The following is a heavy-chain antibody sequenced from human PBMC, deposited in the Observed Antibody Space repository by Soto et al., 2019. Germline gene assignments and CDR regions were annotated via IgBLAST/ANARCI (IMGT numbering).Heavy chain of an antibody. D-gene: IGHD6-6*01. CDR2: IYHSGST. CDR1: GYSISSGYY. CDR3: AREGIAARGFDY. Sequence: SETLSLTCAVSGYSISSGYYWGWIRQPPGKGLEWIGSIYHSGSTYYNPSLKSRVTISVDTSKNQFSLKLSSVTAADTAVYYCAREGIAARGFDYWGQGTLVTVSS. V-gene: IGHV4-38-2*02. J-gene: IGHJ4*02.